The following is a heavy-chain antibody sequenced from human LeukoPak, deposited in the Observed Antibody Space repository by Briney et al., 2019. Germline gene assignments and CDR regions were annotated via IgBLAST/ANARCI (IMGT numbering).Heavy chain of an antibody. D-gene: IGHD2-8*02. CDR1: GFIFDHFG. V-gene: IGHV3-20*04. CDR2: INWESTST. J-gene: IGHJ4*02. Sequence: GWSLRLSCATSGFIFDHFGMNWVRQVPGRGLEWVSGINWESTSTNYVDSVRGRFTISRDNAKNSLYLQMNSLSVEDTAFYYCARDLKYCTGGMCYFTAVADSWGQGTLVTVSS. CDR3: ARDLKYCTGGMCYFTAVADS.